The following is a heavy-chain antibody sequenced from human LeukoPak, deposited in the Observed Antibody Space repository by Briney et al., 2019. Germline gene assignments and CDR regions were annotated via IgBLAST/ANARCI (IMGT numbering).Heavy chain of an antibody. V-gene: IGHV4-59*01. Sequence: SETLSLTCTVSGGSMNVFYWTWTRQPPGRGLEWIGYMYYSGSTKYNPSLKSRLTISLDRSRNQFSLKMTSVNTADTAMDYCARDYYSSSWDNWFDPWGQGTLVTVSS. D-gene: IGHD6-13*01. CDR1: GGSMNVFY. J-gene: IGHJ5*02. CDR2: MYYSGST. CDR3: ARDYYSSSWDNWFDP.